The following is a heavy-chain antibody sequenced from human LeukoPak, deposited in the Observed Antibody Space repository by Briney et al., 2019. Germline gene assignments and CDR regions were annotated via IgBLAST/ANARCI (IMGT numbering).Heavy chain of an antibody. V-gene: IGHV3-30-3*01. CDR3: ARPPLAAPDDAFDI. J-gene: IGHJ3*02. Sequence: PGGSLRLSCAASGFTFSSYAMHWVRQAPGKGLEWVEVLSYDGSNKYYADSVKGRFTISRDNSKNTLYLQMNSLRAEDTAVYYCARPPLAAPDDAFDIWGQGTMVTVSS. CDR2: LSYDGSNK. D-gene: IGHD6-13*01. CDR1: GFTFSSYA.